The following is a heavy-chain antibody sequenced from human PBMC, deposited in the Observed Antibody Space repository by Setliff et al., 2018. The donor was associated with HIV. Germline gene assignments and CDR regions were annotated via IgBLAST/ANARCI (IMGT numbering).Heavy chain of an antibody. CDR3: ARDPGITAAGTEYFDS. D-gene: IGHD6-13*01. V-gene: IGHV4-59*01. CDR2: IRHTGST. J-gene: IGHJ4*02. CDR1: GGSITNYY. Sequence: SETLSLTCSVSGGSITNYYWGWIRQSPGKGLEWIGFIRHTGSTSYNPSLKSRVIISTDTRNHFSLNLYSITAADTAVYYCARDPGITAAGTEYFDSWGQGILVTVSS.